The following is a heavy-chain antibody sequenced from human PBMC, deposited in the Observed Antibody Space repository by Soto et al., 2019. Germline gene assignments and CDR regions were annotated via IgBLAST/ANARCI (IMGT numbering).Heavy chain of an antibody. J-gene: IGHJ3*01. V-gene: IGHV2-5*05. CDR2: IYWDDDK. Sequence: QITLQESGPAVVRPTETLMLTCTLSGFSITTNGVGVGWVRQSPGKALEWLAVIYWDDDKRYVPSLQNRLTITKDTSKSQVVLTMTHMLPVDTGRYFCARRLRQSGSSWDSGAFDVWGHGTEVAVS. CDR3: ARRLRQSGSSWDSGAFDV. CDR1: GFSITTNGVG. D-gene: IGHD6-6*01.